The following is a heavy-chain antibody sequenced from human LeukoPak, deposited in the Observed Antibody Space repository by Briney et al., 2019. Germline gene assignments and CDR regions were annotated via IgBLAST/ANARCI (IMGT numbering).Heavy chain of an antibody. CDR3: ARDSVTIFGVVPRRHDWFDP. J-gene: IGHJ5*02. CDR1: GFTFSSYS. D-gene: IGHD3-3*01. Sequence: AGGSLRLSCAASGFTFSSYSMNWVRQAPGKGLEWVSSISSSSSYIYYADSVKGRFTISRDNAKNSLYLQMNSLRAEDTAVYYCARDSVTIFGVVPRRHDWFDPWGQGTLVTVSS. CDR2: ISSSSSYI. V-gene: IGHV3-21*01.